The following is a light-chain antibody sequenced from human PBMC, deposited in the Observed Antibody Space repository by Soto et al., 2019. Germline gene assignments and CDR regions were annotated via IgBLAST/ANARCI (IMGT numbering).Light chain of an antibody. CDR1: QSTISY. J-gene: IGKJ1*01. V-gene: IGKV3-20*01. Sequence: IVFTRSRGTLSLSPGERPTLSCRASQSTISYLACYQQKPGQGPRLLIYGASSRATGTPDRFSGRGSGTDFTLTINRLEPEDFALYYCQQYCSSPPTFGQGTKVDIK. CDR3: QQYCSSPPT. CDR2: GAS.